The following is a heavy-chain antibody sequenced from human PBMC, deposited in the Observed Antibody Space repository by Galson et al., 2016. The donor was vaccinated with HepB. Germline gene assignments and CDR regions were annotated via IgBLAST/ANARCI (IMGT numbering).Heavy chain of an antibody. CDR1: GFIFSNYN. J-gene: IGHJ6*02. Sequence: SLRLSCAASGFIFSNYNMNWVRQAPGKGLEWVGRIKSKTEGETTDYAAPVKGRFTISRDDSTNMVYLQMNSLKTEDTAVYYCTISDCSTTSYYDIQTYHFYYCTDVWGQGITVTVSS. CDR3: TISDCSTTSYYDIQTYHFYYCTDV. V-gene: IGHV3-15*01. D-gene: IGHD3-16*01. CDR2: IKSKTEGETT.